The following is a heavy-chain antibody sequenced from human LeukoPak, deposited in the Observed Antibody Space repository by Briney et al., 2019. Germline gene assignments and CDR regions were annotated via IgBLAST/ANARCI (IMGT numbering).Heavy chain of an antibody. CDR2: INQDASSI. Sequence: TGGSLRLSCAASGFTFGNYAMSWVRQAPDKGLEWVANINQDASSINYAGSVKGRFTISRDNAKKSLYLQMNSLRAEDTAVYYCARTGYIDEGFDYWGQGTLVTVSS. J-gene: IGHJ4*02. CDR1: GFTFGNYA. CDR3: ARTGYIDEGFDY. D-gene: IGHD1-1*01. V-gene: IGHV3-7*04.